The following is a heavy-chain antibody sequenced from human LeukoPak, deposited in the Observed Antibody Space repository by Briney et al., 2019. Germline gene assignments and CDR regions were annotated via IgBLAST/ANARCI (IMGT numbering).Heavy chain of an antibody. CDR2: INPSGGST. J-gene: IGHJ4*02. CDR1: GYTFTSYG. D-gene: IGHD6-19*01. Sequence: ASVKVSCKASGYTFTSYGISWVRQAPGQGLEWMGIINPSGGSTSYAQKFQGRVTMTRDTSTSTVYMELSSLRSEDTAVYYCARDKSSGWKKVYFDYWGQGTLVTVSS. V-gene: IGHV1-46*01. CDR3: ARDKSSGWKKVYFDY.